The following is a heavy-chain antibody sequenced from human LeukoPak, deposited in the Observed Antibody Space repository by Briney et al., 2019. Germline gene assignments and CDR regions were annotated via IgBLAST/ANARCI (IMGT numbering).Heavy chain of an antibody. Sequence: GGSLRLSCAASGFTFSSYAMHWVRQAPGKGLEWVAVISYDGSNKYYADSVKGRFTISRDNSKNTLYLQMNSLRAEDTAVYYCASLPQADSSGWNFDYWGQGTLVTVSS. D-gene: IGHD6-19*01. J-gene: IGHJ4*02. CDR3: ASLPQADSSGWNFDY. CDR1: GFTFSSYA. V-gene: IGHV3-30-3*01. CDR2: ISYDGSNK.